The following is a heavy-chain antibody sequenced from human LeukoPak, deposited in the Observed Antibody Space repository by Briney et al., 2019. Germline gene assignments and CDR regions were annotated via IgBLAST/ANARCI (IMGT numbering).Heavy chain of an antibody. J-gene: IGHJ4*02. CDR3: ARGPVPGSGSYRFDY. CDR2: ISAYNGHT. V-gene: IGHV1-18*01. Sequence: ASVKVSCKASGYTLTTYGISWVRQAPGQGLEWMGWISAYNGHTKYAENLQGRVTLTTDTSTSTAYMELRSLISDDTAVFYCARGPVPGSGSYRFDYWGQGTLVTVSS. D-gene: IGHD3-10*01. CDR1: GYTLTTYG.